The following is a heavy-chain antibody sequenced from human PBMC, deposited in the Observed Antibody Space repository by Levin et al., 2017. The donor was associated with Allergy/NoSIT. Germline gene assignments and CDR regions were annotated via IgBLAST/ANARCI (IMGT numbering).Heavy chain of an antibody. CDR3: ARHAPYYDILTGYQPQYFDY. Sequence: SQTLSLTCTVSGGSISSYYWSWIRQPPGKGLEWIGYIYYSGSTNYNPSLKSRVTISVDTSKNQFSLKLSSVTAADTAVYYCARHAPYYDILTGYQPQYFDYWGQGTLVTVSS. V-gene: IGHV4-59*08. J-gene: IGHJ4*02. D-gene: IGHD3-9*01. CDR1: GGSISSYY. CDR2: IYYSGST.